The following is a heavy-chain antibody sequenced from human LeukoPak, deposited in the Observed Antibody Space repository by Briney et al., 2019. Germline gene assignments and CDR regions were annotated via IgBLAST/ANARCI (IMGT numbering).Heavy chain of an antibody. J-gene: IGHJ3*02. D-gene: IGHD7-27*01. CDR3: ARVRTGDDAFDI. Sequence: PGGSLRLSCAASGFTFSGYEMNWVRQAPGKGLEWVSYIGSSGRVMYYADSVQGRFTISRDNAKNSLYLQMNSLRVEDTAVYYCARVRTGDDAFDIWGQGTMVTVSS. V-gene: IGHV3-48*03. CDR1: GFTFSGYE. CDR2: IGSSGRVM.